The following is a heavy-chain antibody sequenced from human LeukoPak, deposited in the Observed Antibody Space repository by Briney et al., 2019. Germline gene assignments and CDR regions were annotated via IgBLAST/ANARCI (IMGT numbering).Heavy chain of an antibody. J-gene: IGHJ5*02. V-gene: IGHV3-48*03. Sequence: PGGSLRLSCAASGFTFSSYEMTWARQAPGKGLEWISYISSSGSTKHYAAAVKGRFTISRDNAKNSLSLQMHSLTAEDTAVYFCARLLVGTTRYFDPWGHGTQVTVSS. CDR2: ISSSGSTK. CDR1: GFTFSSYE. CDR3: ARLLVGTTRYFDP. D-gene: IGHD2-15*01.